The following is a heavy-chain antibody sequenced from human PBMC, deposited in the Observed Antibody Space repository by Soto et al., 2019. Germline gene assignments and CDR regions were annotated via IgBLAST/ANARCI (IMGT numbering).Heavy chain of an antibody. CDR1: GYTFTSYY. CDR2: INPSGGST. Sequence: ASVKVSCKASGYTFTSYYMHWVRQAPGQGLEWMGIINPSGGSTSYAQKFQGRVTMTRDTSTSTVYMELSSLRSEDTAVYYCARGGVLPAAVYYYYVMDVWGQGTTVTVSS. CDR3: ARGGVLPAAVYYYYVMDV. J-gene: IGHJ6*02. D-gene: IGHD2-2*01. V-gene: IGHV1-46*01.